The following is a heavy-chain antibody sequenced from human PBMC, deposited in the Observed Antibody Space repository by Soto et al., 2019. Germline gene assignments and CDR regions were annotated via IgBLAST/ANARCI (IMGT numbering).Heavy chain of an antibody. D-gene: IGHD6-19*01. CDR2: IYHSGST. CDR1: SGSISSSNW. J-gene: IGHJ4*02. V-gene: IGHV4-4*02. CDR3: ARNPDGRGSSGWFDY. Sequence: QVQLQESGPGLVKPSGTLSLTCAVSSGSISSSNWWSWVRQPPGKGLEWIGEIYHSGSTNYNPSHKSRVTISVDKSKNQFSLKLSSVTAADTAVYYCARNPDGRGSSGWFDYWGQGTLVTVSS.